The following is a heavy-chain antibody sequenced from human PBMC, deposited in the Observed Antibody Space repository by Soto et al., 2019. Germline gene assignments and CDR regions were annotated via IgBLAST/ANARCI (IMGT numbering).Heavy chain of an antibody. Sequence: SETLSLTCTVSGGSISGYYWNWIRQPAGKGLEWIGRIYSAESTNYNPSLNSRVTMSLDTSKIQFSLRLSSVTAADTAVYYCARDYYSSSGSAPSYFDYWGHGTLVTVSS. J-gene: IGHJ4*01. CDR3: ARDYYSSSGSAPSYFDY. CDR2: IYSAEST. V-gene: IGHV4-4*07. D-gene: IGHD3-10*01. CDR1: GGSISGYY.